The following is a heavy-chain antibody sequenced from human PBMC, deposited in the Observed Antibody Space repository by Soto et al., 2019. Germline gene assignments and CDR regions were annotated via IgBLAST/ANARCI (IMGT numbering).Heavy chain of an antibody. CDR1: GGSFSGYY. J-gene: IGHJ6*02. Sequence: ASETLSLTCAVYGGSFSGYYWSWIRQPPGKGLEWIGEINHSGSTNYNPSLKSRVTISVDTSKNQFSLKLSSVTAADTAVYYCARGGIAAAGTYYYYYYGMDVWGQGTTVTVSS. CDR2: INHSGST. CDR3: ARGGIAAAGTYYYYYYGMDV. V-gene: IGHV4-34*01. D-gene: IGHD6-13*01.